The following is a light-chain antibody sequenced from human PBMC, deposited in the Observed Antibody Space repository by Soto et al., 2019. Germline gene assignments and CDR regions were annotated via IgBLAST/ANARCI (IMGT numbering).Light chain of an antibody. Sequence: EIVLTQSPGTLSLSPGERATLSCRASQSVSSSYLAWYQQKPGQAPRLLIYGASSRATGIPDRFSGSGSGTDFTLNISRLEPDDVAVYYCQQYGSSPPVTFGGGTKVEIK. V-gene: IGKV3-20*01. CDR2: GAS. CDR1: QSVSSSY. CDR3: QQYGSSPPVT. J-gene: IGKJ4*01.